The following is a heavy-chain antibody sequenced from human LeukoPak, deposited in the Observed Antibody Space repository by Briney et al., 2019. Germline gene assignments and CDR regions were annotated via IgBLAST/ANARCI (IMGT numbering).Heavy chain of an antibody. CDR3: ARQTNVEMATKNWFDP. D-gene: IGHD5-24*01. V-gene: IGHV5-51*01. CDR2: IYPGDSDT. J-gene: IGHJ5*02. Sequence: GESLKISCKGSGYSFTNYWIGWVRQMPGKGLEWMGIIYPGDSDTRYIPSFQGQVTISADKSISTAYLQWSSLKASDTAMYYYARQTNVEMATKNWFDPWGQGTLVTVTS. CDR1: GYSFTNYW.